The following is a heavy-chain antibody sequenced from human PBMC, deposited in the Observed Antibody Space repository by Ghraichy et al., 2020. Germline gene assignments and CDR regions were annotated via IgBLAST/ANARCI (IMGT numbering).Heavy chain of an antibody. CDR2: IKQDGGEK. V-gene: IGHV3-7*01. CDR1: GFTFRSYW. CDR3: ARDHYYGSGSFPFQFDY. J-gene: IGHJ4*02. Sequence: GGSLRLSCAASGFTFRSYWMSWVRQAPGKGLEWVANIKQDGGEKYYVDSVKGRFTISRDSAKNSLYLQMNSLRAEDTAVYYCARDHYYGSGSFPFQFDYWGQGTLVTVSS. D-gene: IGHD3-10*01.